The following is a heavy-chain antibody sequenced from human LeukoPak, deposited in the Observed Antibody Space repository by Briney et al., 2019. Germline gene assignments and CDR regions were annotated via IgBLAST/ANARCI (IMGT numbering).Heavy chain of an antibody. CDR1: GFTFSSYG. V-gene: IGHV3-30*18. CDR3: AKSSTYYYDSSGYPKTHFDY. D-gene: IGHD3-22*01. Sequence: PGGSLRLSCAASGFTFSSYGMRWVRQAPGKGLEWVAVISYDGSNKYYADSVKGRFTISRDNSKNTLYLQMNSLRAEDTAVYYCAKSSTYYYDSSGYPKTHFDYWGQGTLVTVSS. CDR2: ISYDGSNK. J-gene: IGHJ4*02.